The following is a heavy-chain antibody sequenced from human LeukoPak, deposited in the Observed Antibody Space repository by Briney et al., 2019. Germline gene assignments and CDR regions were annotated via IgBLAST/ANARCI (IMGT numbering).Heavy chain of an antibody. CDR2: INHSGST. Sequence: PSETLSLTCAVYGGSFSGYYWSWIRQPPGKGLEWIGEINHSGSTNYNPSLKSRVTISVDTSKNQFSLKLSSVTAADTAVYYCARDRKLTGTTSKDWGQGTLVTVPS. V-gene: IGHV4-34*01. CDR3: ARDRKLTGTTSKD. CDR1: GGSFSGYY. J-gene: IGHJ4*02. D-gene: IGHD1-7*01.